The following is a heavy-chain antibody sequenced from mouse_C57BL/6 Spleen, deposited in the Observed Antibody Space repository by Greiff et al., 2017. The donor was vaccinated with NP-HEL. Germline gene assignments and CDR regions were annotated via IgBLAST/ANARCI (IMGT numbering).Heavy chain of an antibody. D-gene: IGHD1-1*01. Sequence: QVQLQQPGAELVMPGASVKLSCTASGYTFTSYWMHWVKQRPGQGLEWIGEIDPSDSYTNYNQNFKGKSTLTVDKSSSTAYMQLSSRTSEDSAVYYCARYGSRERPWFAYWGQGTLVTVAA. V-gene: IGHV1-69*01. J-gene: IGHJ3*01. CDR1: GYTFTSYW. CDR3: ARYGSRERPWFAY. CDR2: IDPSDSYT.